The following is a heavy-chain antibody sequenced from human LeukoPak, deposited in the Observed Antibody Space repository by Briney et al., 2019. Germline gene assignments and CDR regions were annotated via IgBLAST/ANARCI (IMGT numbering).Heavy chain of an antibody. CDR1: GFTFNSFA. CDR3: AKKMPTTSYSSSWYGVDWFDP. Sequence: GGSLRLSCAASGFTFNSFAMHWVRQAPGKGLEWVSVIYSGGTTEYADSVKGRFTISRDNSKNTLYLQMNSLRAEDTAVYYCAKKMPTTSYSSSWYGVDWFDPWGQGTLVTVSS. J-gene: IGHJ5*02. V-gene: IGHV3-NL1*01. CDR2: IYSGGTT. D-gene: IGHD6-13*01.